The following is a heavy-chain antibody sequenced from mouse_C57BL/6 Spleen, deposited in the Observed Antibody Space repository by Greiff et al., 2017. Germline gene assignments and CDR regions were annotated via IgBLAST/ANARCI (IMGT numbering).Heavy chain of an antibody. CDR2: INPGSGGT. Sequence: VQLQQSGAELVRPGTSVKVSCKASGYAFTNYLIEWVKQRPGQGLEWIGVINPGSGGTNYNEKFKGKATLTADKSSSTAYMQLSSLTSEDSAVYFCARRGNGNRLAMDYWGQGASVTVSS. J-gene: IGHJ4*01. D-gene: IGHD2-1*01. CDR3: ARRGNGNRLAMDY. V-gene: IGHV1-54*01. CDR1: GYAFTNYL.